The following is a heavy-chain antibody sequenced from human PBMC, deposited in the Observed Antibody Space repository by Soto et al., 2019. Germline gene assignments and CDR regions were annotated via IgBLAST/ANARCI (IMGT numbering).Heavy chain of an antibody. Sequence: PSETLSLTCTVSGDSITSNSYFWAWIRQPPGKGLEWIGSIYYSGTTYYNPSLKSRVTISVDRSKNQFSLKLSSVTAADTAVYYCARHFDIAAAGSSTIDYWGQGTLVTVS. CDR3: ARHFDIAAAGSSTIDY. CDR2: IYYSGTT. CDR1: GDSITSNSYF. D-gene: IGHD6-13*01. V-gene: IGHV4-39*01. J-gene: IGHJ4*02.